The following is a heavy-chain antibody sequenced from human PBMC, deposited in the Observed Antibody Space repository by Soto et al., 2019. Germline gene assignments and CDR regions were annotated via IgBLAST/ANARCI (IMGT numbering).Heavy chain of an antibody. CDR1: GYTFTSYY. J-gene: IGHJ1*01. V-gene: IGHV1-46*01. D-gene: IGHD1-26*01. Sequence: ASVKVSCKASGYTFTSYYMHWVRQAPGQRLEWMGIINPSGGSTSYAQKFQGRVTMTRDTSTSTVYMELSSLRSEDTAVYYCARWHSGSYCRGEEAEFFQHWGQGTLVTVSS. CDR2: INPSGGST. CDR3: ARWHSGSYCRGEEAEFFQH.